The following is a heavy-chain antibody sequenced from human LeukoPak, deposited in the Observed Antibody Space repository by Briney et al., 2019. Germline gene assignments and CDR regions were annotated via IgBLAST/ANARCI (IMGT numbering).Heavy chain of an antibody. D-gene: IGHD2/OR15-2a*01. J-gene: IGHJ4*02. CDR3: VKVGISTYDH. V-gene: IGHV3-64D*06. Sequence: GGSLRLSCSVSGLTFSSSDMHWVRQAPGKALEYVSAITFRGRDTYYADSVNGRFTISRDNSKDTLYLQMSNLRPEDTAIYYCVKVGISTYDHWGQGTLVTVSS. CDR2: ITFRGRDT. CDR1: GLTFSSSD.